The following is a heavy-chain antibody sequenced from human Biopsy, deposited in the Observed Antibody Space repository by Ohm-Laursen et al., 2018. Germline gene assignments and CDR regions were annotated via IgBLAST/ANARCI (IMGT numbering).Heavy chain of an antibody. V-gene: IGHV4-59*08. Sequence: SDTLSLTCAVSGGSISSFYWTWIRRPPGKGPEWIGDISDSGSTNYKPSLKSRVIISVDTSKNQFSPNLSSVTAADTAVYYCARRGSGGRSFDHWGQGTLVTVSS. J-gene: IGHJ4*02. CDR1: GGSISSFY. CDR2: ISDSGST. D-gene: IGHD2-15*01. CDR3: ARRGSGGRSFDH.